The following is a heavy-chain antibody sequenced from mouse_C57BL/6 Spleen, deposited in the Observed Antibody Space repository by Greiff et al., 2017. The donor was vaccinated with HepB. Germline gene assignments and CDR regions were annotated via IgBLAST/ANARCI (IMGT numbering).Heavy chain of an antibody. J-gene: IGHJ3*01. V-gene: IGHV1-19*01. CDR3: ANYYGSSHWFAY. CDR1: GYTFTDYY. D-gene: IGHD1-1*01. Sequence: EVQLQQSGPVLVKPGASVKMSCKASGYTFTDYYMNWVKQSHGKSLEWIGVINPYNGGTSYNQKFKGKATLTVDKSSSTAYMELNSLTSEDSAVYYCANYYGSSHWFAYWGQGTLVTVSA. CDR2: INPYNGGT.